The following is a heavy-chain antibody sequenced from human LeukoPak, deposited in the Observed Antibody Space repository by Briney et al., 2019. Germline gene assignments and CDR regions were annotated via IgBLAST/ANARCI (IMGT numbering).Heavy chain of an antibody. D-gene: IGHD3-22*01. CDR1: GYTFTGYY. CDR2: INPNSGGT. V-gene: IGHV1-2*02. CDR3: ARDVGNYYDSSGYYSDWFDP. J-gene: IGHJ5*02. Sequence: ASVKVSRKASGYTFTGYYMHWVRQAPGQGLEWMGWINPNSGGTNYAQKFQGRVTMTRDTSISTAYMELSRLRSGDTAVYYCARDVGNYYDSSGYYSDWFDPWGQGTLVTVSS.